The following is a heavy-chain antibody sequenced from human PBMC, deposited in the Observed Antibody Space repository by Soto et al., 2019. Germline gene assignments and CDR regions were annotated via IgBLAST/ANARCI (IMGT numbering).Heavy chain of an antibody. CDR3: ALLRDS. D-gene: IGHD2-21*02. CDR2: ISRDGGTI. J-gene: IGHJ5*01. Sequence: PGGSLRLSCEASEFSFSTNAMNWVRQAPGKGPEWLSYISRDGGTIYYSSSVQGRSTVSRDNTRNSLFLQMNSLRAEDTAFYYCALLRDSWGQGAQVTVSS. V-gene: IGHV3-48*03. CDR1: EFSFSTNA.